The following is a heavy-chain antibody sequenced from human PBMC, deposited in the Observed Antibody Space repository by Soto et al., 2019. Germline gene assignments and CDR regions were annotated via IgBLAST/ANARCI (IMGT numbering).Heavy chain of an antibody. CDR2: IYYSGST. CDR1: GGSISSYY. J-gene: IGHJ3*02. V-gene: IGHV4-59*08. CDR3: ARLVSTLKVAFDI. Sequence: QVQLQESGPGLVKPSETLSLTCTVSGGSISSYYWSWIRQPPGKGLEWIGYIYYSGSTNYNPSLKSRFTISVDTSKNQFSLKLSSVTAADTAVYYCARLVSTLKVAFDIWGQGTMVTVSS. D-gene: IGHD5-12*01.